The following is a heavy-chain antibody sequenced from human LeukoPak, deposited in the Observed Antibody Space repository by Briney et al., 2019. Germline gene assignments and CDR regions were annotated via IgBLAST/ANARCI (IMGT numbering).Heavy chain of an antibody. D-gene: IGHD5-18*01. CDR3: ARGRIQLWYNWFDP. Sequence: SETLSLTCTVSGGSISSYYWSWIRQPPGKGLEWIGEINHSGSTNYNPSLKSRVTISVDTSKNQFSLKLSSVTAADTAVYYCARGRIQLWYNWFDPWGQGTLVTISS. CDR2: INHSGST. V-gene: IGHV4-34*01. J-gene: IGHJ5*02. CDR1: GGSISSYY.